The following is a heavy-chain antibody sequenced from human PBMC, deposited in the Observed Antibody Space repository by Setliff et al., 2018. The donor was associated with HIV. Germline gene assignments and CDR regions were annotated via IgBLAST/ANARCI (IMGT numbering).Heavy chain of an antibody. CDR3: ARHRASSSGFPLDF. CDR2: IHHSGST. D-gene: IGHD6-6*01. V-gene: IGHV4-34*01. J-gene: IGHJ4*02. Sequence: SETLSLTCAVYGGSLSGYYWSWIRQPPGKGLEWIGEIHHSGSTNYNPSLKSRVTIFVDTSKNQLSLRLSSVTATDTAVYYCARHRASSSGFPLDFWGQGILVTVSS. CDR1: GGSLSGYY.